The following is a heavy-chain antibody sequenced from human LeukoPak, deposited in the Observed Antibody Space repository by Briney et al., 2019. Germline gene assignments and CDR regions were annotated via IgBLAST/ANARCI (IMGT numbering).Heavy chain of an antibody. J-gene: IGHJ5*02. CDR2: IYYSGST. Sequence: SETLSLTCTVSGGSISSSSYYWGWIRQPPGKGPEWIGSIYYSGSTYYNPSLKSRVTISVDTSKNQFSLKLSSVTAADTAVYYCGTVAGTFGWFDPWGQGTLVTVSS. CDR1: GGSISSSSYY. V-gene: IGHV4-39*01. CDR3: GTVAGTFGWFDP. D-gene: IGHD6-19*01.